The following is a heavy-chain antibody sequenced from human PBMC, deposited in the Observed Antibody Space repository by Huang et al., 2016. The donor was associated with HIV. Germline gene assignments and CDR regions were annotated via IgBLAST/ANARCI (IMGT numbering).Heavy chain of an antibody. D-gene: IGHD3-10*01. CDR3: ARLIGSPSFYYGLDV. CDR1: GYRFRSNW. J-gene: IGHJ6*02. V-gene: IGHV5-51*01. CDR2: IYPVDSDT. Sequence: EVQLVQSGAEVKKPGESLQISCKGSGYRFRSNWIGWVRQMPGKGLEWMGIIYPVDSDTRYSPSFQGQVTSSADKSINTAYLQWSSLKASDTAMYYCARLIGSPSFYYGLDVWGQGTTVTVSS.